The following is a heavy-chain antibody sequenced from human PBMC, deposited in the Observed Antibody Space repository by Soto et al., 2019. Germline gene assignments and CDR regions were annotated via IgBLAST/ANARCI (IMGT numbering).Heavy chain of an antibody. CDR2: ISGSGGTT. CDR3: AKGAGSDSERS. J-gene: IGHJ5*02. D-gene: IGHD3-10*01. V-gene: IGHV3-23*01. CDR1: GFTFSSYA. Sequence: EVQMLESGGDLVQPGGSLRLSCAASGFTFSSYAMNWVRQAPGKGLEWVSAISGSGGTTYYADSVKGRFTISRDNSKNTIYLQLNSLRHDARAVFYCAKGAGSDSERSWGQGALVTVSS.